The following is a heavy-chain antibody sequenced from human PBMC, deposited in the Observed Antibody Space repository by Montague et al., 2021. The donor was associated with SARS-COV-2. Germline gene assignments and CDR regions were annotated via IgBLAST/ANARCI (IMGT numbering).Heavy chain of an antibody. CDR3: ARDGSQYYYDPGIDY. Sequence: TLSLTCTVSGGSISIGRYYWNWIRRPAGKGLEWIGRIYTSGSTNYNPSLKSRVSISADTSNNQVSLSLSSVTAADTAVYYCARDGSQYYYDPGIDYWGQGILVTVSS. CDR2: IYTSGST. D-gene: IGHD3-10*01. CDR1: GGSISIGRYY. V-gene: IGHV4-61*02. J-gene: IGHJ4*02.